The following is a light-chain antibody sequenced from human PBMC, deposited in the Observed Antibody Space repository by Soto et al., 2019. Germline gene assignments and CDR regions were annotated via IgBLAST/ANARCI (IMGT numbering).Light chain of an antibody. J-gene: IGKJ1*01. Sequence: EIGMTPSPATLSLSPGESATLSCRASQSVSSNLAWHQQKPGQAPRLLIYDASTRATGIPDRFSGSGSGTDFTLTISRLEPEDFAVYYCQQYGTSPRTFCQGTNVDI. CDR2: DAS. CDR1: QSVSSN. CDR3: QQYGTSPRT. V-gene: IGKV3-20*01.